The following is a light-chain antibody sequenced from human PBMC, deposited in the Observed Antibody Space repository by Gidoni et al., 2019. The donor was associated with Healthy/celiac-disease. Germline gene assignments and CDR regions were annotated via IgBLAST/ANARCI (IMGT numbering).Light chain of an antibody. CDR2: DAS. CDR3: QQRSNWPMCS. J-gene: IGKJ2*04. V-gene: IGKV3-11*01. Sequence: EIVLTQSPATLSLSPGERATLSCRASQSVSSYLAWYQQKPGQAPRLLIYDASNRATGLPARVSVSGSGTDFTLTISSLEPEDLAVYYCQQRSNWPMCSFGQGTKLEIK. CDR1: QSVSSY.